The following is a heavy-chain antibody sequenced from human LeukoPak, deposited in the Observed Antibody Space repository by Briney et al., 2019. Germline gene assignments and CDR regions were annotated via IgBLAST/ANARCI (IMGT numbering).Heavy chain of an antibody. Sequence: ASDTLSLTCGVSGYSISNSNWWGWIRQPPGKGLEWIGYIDYGGSTNCNPSLKSRATVSVDTSRNQFSLKLSSVTALDTAVYYCARFNSTYYYYDYWGQGTLVTVSS. CDR3: ARFNSTYYYYDY. D-gene: IGHD2/OR15-2a*01. V-gene: IGHV4-28*06. CDR2: IDYGGST. J-gene: IGHJ4*02. CDR1: GYSISNSNW.